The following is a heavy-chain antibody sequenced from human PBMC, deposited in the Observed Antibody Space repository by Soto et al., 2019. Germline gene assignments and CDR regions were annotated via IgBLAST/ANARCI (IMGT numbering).Heavy chain of an antibody. V-gene: IGHV3-53*04. D-gene: IGHD2-2*01. CDR1: GLTVSSNY. J-gene: IGHJ6*03. CDR2: IQSAGYT. Sequence: GGSLRLSCAASGLTVSSNYMTWVRQAPGKGLQSVSLIQSAGYTTYADSVKGRFTISRHNSKNTLYLQMNSLRPEDTAVYYCARVLEGYQLISYYYYMDVWGKGTTVTVSS. CDR3: ARVLEGYQLISYYYYMDV.